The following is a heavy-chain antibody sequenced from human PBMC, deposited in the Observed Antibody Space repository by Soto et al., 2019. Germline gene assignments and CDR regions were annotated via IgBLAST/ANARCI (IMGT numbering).Heavy chain of an antibody. CDR2: IKQDGSEK. V-gene: IGHV3-7*03. Sequence: PGWSLRLSCSASVFTCSSYWMSWFRQAPGKGLEWVANIKQDGSEKYYVDSVKGRFTISRDNAKNSLYLQMNSLRAEDTAVYYCARLGQYSSSWPFDYWGQGTLVTVSS. CDR3: ARLGQYSSSWPFDY. J-gene: IGHJ4*02. CDR1: VFTCSSYW. D-gene: IGHD6-13*01.